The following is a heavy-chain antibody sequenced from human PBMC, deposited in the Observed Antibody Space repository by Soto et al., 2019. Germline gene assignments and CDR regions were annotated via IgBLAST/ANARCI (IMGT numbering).Heavy chain of an antibody. CDR3: ARSLYDSSGYYPRLDY. CDR2: ISYDGSNK. V-gene: IGHV3-30-3*01. J-gene: IGHJ4*02. CDR1: GFTFSSYA. D-gene: IGHD3-22*01. Sequence: QVQLVESGGGVVQPGRSLRLSCAASGFTFSSYAMHWVRQAPGKGLEWVAVISYDGSNKYYADSVKGRFTISRDNSKNTLYLQMNSLRAEDTAVYYCARSLYDSSGYYPRLDYWGQGTLVTVSS.